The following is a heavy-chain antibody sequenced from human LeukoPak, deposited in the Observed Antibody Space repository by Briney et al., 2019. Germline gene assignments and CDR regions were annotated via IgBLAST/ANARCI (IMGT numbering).Heavy chain of an antibody. CDR2: IYHSGST. CDR1: GVSISSSNW. J-gene: IGHJ4*02. D-gene: IGHD3-10*01. CDR3: ASLDGSGSY. V-gene: IGHV4-4*02. Sequence: SETLSLTCAVSGVSISSSNWWSWVRQHPGKGLEWIGEIYHSGSTNYNLSLKSRVTISVDKSKNQFSLKLTSVTAADTAFYYCASLDGSGSYWGQGTLVTVSS.